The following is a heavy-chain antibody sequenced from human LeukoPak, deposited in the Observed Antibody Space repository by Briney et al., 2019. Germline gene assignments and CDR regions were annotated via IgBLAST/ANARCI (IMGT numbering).Heavy chain of an antibody. CDR2: ISNDGSTK. Sequence: GGSLRLSCAASGFTFSSYGMHWVRQAPGKGLEWVAVISNDGSTKKYADSVKGRFTISRDNSKNTLYVQMNSLRADDAAVYYCARDGEYYDSSGYYDYWGQGTLVTVSS. J-gene: IGHJ4*02. CDR3: ARDGEYYDSSGYYDY. CDR1: GFTFSSYG. D-gene: IGHD3-22*01. V-gene: IGHV3-30*03.